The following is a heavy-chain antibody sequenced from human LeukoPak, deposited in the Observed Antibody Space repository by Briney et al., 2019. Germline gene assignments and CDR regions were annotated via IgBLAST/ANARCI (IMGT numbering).Heavy chain of an antibody. CDR1: GYTFSGYY. J-gene: IGHJ4*02. CDR3: VTGDYFDY. V-gene: IGHV1-2*04. CDR2: INPDTGDP. Sequence: ASVKVSCKASGYTFSGYYMHWVRQAPGQGLEWVGRINPDTGDPNYARKFRGWVTITTDTSISSGYMELSRLKSDDTAVYYCVTGDYFDYWGQGTLVIVSS.